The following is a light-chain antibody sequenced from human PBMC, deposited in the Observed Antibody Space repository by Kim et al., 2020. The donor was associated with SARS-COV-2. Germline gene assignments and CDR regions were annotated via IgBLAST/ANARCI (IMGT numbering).Light chain of an antibody. CDR1: QNVVANY. CDR2: GAS. J-gene: IGKJ2*03. Sequence: LSPGESATLACRASQNVVANYLAWYQQNPGQAPRLLIYGASSRATGIPDRFSGSGSGTDFTLTISRLEPEDFAVYYCLQYISSPRSFGQGTKLEI. V-gene: IGKV3-20*01. CDR3: LQYISSPRS.